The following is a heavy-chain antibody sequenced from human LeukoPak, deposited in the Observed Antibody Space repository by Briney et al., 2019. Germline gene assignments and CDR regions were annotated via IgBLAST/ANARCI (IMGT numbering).Heavy chain of an antibody. CDR1: GYSFTAFY. CDR2: INPNSGDT. V-gene: IGHV1-2*02. CDR3: AREGFDY. Sequence: ASVKVSCKTSGYSFTAFYIHWVRQAPGQGPEWMGWINPNSGDTNYAQKFQGRVSMTRDPSINTAYMELSRLRSDDTAVYYCAREGFDYWGQGTLVTVSS. J-gene: IGHJ4*02.